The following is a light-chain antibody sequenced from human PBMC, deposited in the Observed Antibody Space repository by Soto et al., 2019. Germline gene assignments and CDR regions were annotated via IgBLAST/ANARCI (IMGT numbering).Light chain of an antibody. Sequence: EILMTQSPATLSVSPGERATLSCRASESVAGHLAWYQQKPGQAPRLLIHGASIRATGIPVRFSGSGSETEFTLTISSLQSEDFAVYYCQQYDSWPRTFGQGTKVEIK. CDR2: GAS. CDR3: QQYDSWPRT. CDR1: ESVAGH. V-gene: IGKV3-15*01. J-gene: IGKJ1*01.